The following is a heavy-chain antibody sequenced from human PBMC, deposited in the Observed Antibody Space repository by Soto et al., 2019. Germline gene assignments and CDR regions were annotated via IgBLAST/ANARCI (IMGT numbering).Heavy chain of an antibody. D-gene: IGHD5-12*01. Sequence: SETLSLTCTVSGGSISNFYWTWIRQPPGKGLEFIGYIFCVVRTKYNPSLKSRVTISVDTSKNQFSLKLSSVTAADTAVYYCARASGGYSSSSHFDYWGQGTLVTVS. J-gene: IGHJ4*02. CDR1: GGSISNFY. CDR2: IFCVVRT. V-gene: IGHV4-59*01. CDR3: ARASGGYSSSSHFDY.